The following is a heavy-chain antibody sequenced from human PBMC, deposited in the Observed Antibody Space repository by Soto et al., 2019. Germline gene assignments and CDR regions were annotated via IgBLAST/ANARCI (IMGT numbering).Heavy chain of an antibody. D-gene: IGHD1-20*01. J-gene: IGHJ4*02. Sequence: GWSLRLACAASGFNVVAFAVNWVRQAPGKGLEWVSGISVSDAFIYYADSVRGRFSISRDASENILYLQMNSLRVDDTALYYCTRETVAGITGLDYWGPGTLVTVSS. CDR2: ISVSDAFI. CDR1: GFNVVAFA. CDR3: TRETVAGITGLDY. V-gene: IGHV3-23*01.